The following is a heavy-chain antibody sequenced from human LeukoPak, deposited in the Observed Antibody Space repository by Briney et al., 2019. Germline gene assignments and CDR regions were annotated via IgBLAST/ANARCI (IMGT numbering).Heavy chain of an antibody. D-gene: IGHD1-26*01. V-gene: IGHV1-46*01. CDR3: AREVVGATIRGTEKEGNNWFDP. CDR2: INPSGGST. CDR1: GYTFTSYY. J-gene: IGHJ5*02. Sequence: ASVNASCKASGYTFTSYYMHWVRQAPGQGLEWMGIINPSGGSTSYAQKFQGRVTMTRDTSTSTVYMELSSLRSEDTAVYYCAREVVGATIRGTEKEGNNWFDPWGQGTLVTVSS.